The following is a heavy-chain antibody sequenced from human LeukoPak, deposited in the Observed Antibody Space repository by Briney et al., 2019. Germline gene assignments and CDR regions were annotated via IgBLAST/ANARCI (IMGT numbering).Heavy chain of an antibody. V-gene: IGHV3-48*01. CDR2: ISSSSSTV. CDR1: GFTCSSYS. D-gene: IGHD5-18*01. J-gene: IGHJ4*02. Sequence: PGGSLRLSCAASGFTCSSYSMNWVRQAPGKGLEWISYISSSSSTVYYADSVKGRFTISRDNSKNTLYLQMNSLRAEDTAVYYCARDDLQEVGYSYGLPHYWGQGTLVTVSS. CDR3: ARDDLQEVGYSYGLPHY.